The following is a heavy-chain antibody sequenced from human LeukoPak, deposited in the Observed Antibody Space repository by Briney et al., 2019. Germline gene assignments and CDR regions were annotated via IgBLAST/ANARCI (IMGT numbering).Heavy chain of an antibody. Sequence: SETLSLTCTVSGGSISSYYWSWIRQPPGKGLEWIGYIYYSGSTNYNPSLKSRVTISVDTSKNQFSLKLSSVTAADPAVYYCAREPRIYDSSGYYYDRSGFDYWGQGTLVTVSS. CDR2: IYYSGST. CDR3: AREPRIYDSSGYYYDRSGFDY. D-gene: IGHD3-22*01. J-gene: IGHJ4*02. V-gene: IGHV4-59*01. CDR1: GGSISSYY.